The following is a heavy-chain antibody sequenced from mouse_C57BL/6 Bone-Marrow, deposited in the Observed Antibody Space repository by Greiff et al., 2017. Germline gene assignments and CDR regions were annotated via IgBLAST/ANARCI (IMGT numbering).Heavy chain of an antibody. CDR3: ARGPYYYGSSYCAMDC. Sequence: VKLMESGAELMKPGASVKLSCKATGYTFTGYWIEWVKQRPGHGLEWIGEILPGSGSTNYNEKFKGKATFTADTSSNTAYMQLSSLTTEDSAISYCARGPYYYGSSYCAMDCWGQGTSVTVSS. V-gene: IGHV1-9*01. J-gene: IGHJ4*01. CDR1: GYTFTGYW. CDR2: ILPGSGST. D-gene: IGHD1-1*01.